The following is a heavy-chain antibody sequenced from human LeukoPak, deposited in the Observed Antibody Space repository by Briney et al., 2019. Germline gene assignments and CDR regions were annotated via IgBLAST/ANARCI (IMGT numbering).Heavy chain of an antibody. Sequence: ASVKVSCKASGYTFTSYDINWVRQATGQGLEWMGWMNPNSGNTGYAQKFQGRVTMTRNTSISTAYMELSSLRSEDTAVYYCARGRVRRLLWFGEFDYWGQGTLVTVSS. J-gene: IGHJ4*02. CDR2: MNPNSGNT. CDR1: GYTFTSYD. CDR3: ARGRVRRLLWFGEFDY. V-gene: IGHV1-8*02. D-gene: IGHD3-10*01.